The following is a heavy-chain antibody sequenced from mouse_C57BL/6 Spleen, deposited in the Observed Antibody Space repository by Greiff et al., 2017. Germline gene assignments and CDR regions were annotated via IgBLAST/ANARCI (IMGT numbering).Heavy chain of an antibody. J-gene: IGHJ2*01. CDR2: IDPETGGT. CDR1: GYTFTDYE. CDR3: TRWSLGQDFDY. V-gene: IGHV1-15*01. Sequence: QVQLQQSGAELVRPGASVTLSCKASGYTFTDYEMHWVKQTPVHGLEWIGAIDPETGGTAYNQKFKGKAILTADKSSSTAYMELRSLTSEDSAVYYCTRWSLGQDFDYWGQGTTLTVSS. D-gene: IGHD4-1*01.